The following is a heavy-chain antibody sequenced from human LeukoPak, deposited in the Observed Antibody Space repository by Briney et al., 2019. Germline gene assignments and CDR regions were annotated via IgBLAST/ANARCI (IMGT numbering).Heavy chain of an antibody. J-gene: IGHJ5*01. V-gene: IGHV3-30*12. Sequence: GGSQRLSCAASGLIFSNHGFHWVRQAPGKGLEWVTFISLDGSKTSYADSVKGRFTFSRDDSKNTLYLEMNGLRAEDTAVYYCARDRAVSWFDSWGLGTLVTVSS. CDR3: ARDRAVSWFDS. D-gene: IGHD3-10*01. CDR2: ISLDGSKT. CDR1: GLIFSNHG.